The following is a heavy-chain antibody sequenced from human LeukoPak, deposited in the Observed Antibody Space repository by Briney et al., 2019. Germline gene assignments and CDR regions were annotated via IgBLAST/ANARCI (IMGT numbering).Heavy chain of an antibody. CDR1: GFTVSSNY. V-gene: IGHV3-53*01. D-gene: IGHD1-26*01. CDR2: IYSGGST. CDR3: ARMVGAIRFFDI. J-gene: IGHJ3*02. Sequence: GGSLRLSCAASGFTVSSNYMSWDRQAPGKGLEWVSVIYSGGSTYYADSVKGRFTISRDNSKNTLYLQMNSLRAEDTAVYYCARMVGAIRFFDIWGQGTMVTVSS.